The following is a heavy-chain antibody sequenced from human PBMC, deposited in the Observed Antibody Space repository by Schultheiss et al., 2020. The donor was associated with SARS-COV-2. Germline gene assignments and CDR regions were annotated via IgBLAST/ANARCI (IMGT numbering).Heavy chain of an antibody. V-gene: IGHV3-66*01. CDR1: GFTVSDTS. J-gene: IGHJ4*02. Sequence: GGSLRLSCAASGFTVSDTSMSWVRQAPGKGLEWVSLLYSGGSTYYADSVKGRFTISRDNSKNTLYLQMNSLGAEDTAVYYCASSMGRSAPEYWGQGTLVTVSS. CDR3: ASSMGRSAPEY. D-gene: IGHD3-10*01. CDR2: LYSGGST.